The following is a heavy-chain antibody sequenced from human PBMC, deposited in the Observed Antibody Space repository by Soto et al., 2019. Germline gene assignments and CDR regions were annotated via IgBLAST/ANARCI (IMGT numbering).Heavy chain of an antibody. V-gene: IGHV1-2*04. Sequence: GASVKVSCKASGYSFTDYHIHWVRQAPGQGLEWLGRINPKSGGTSTAQKFQGWVTMTTDTSISTASMELTRLTSDDTAIYYCARGDSTDCSNGVCSFFYNHDMDVWGRRTTVTVSS. CDR1: GYSFTDYH. J-gene: IGHJ6*02. CDR3: ARGDSTDCSNGVCSFFYNHDMDV. CDR2: INPKSGGT. D-gene: IGHD2-8*01.